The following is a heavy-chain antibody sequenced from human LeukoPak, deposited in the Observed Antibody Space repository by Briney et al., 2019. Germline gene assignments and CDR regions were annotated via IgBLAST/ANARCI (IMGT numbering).Heavy chain of an antibody. CDR1: GASITSSSYY. CDR3: ATDSWSRDAFDI. V-gene: IGHV4-39*07. J-gene: IGHJ3*02. Sequence: SETLSLTCTVSGASITSSSYYWGWIRQPPGKGLEYIGTIYYSGRTYYNPSLKSRVTISIDTSKNQFSLKLSSVTAADTAVYYCATDSWSRDAFDIWGQGTMVTVSS. CDR2: IYYSGRT. D-gene: IGHD3-22*01.